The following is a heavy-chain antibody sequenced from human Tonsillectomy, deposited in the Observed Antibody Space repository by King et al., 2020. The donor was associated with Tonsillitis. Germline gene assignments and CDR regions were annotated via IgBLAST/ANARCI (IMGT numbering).Heavy chain of an antibody. CDR2: IFGDGST. Sequence: VQLVESGGGVIQPGGSLRLSCAASGFTVNNNFMSWVRRAPGKGLEWVSIIFGDGSTDYADSVRGRFTISRDDFRNTYSLQMNDLRVEDTAVYYCARPHGEHGVVLEFWGQGTQVTVS. J-gene: IGHJ4*02. D-gene: IGHD3-3*01. V-gene: IGHV3-53*01. CDR1: GFTVNNNF. CDR3: ARPHGEHGVVLEF.